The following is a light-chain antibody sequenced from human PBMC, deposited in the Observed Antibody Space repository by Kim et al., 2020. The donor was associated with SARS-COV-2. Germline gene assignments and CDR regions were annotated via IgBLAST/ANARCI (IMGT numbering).Light chain of an antibody. CDR3: QQYTNWPPEYT. Sequence: EIVMTQSPATLSVSPGERATLSCRASQSVRSNLAWYQQKPGQAPRLLINGASTRATGIPARFSGSGSGTEFTLTISSLQSEDFAVYYCQQYTNWPPEYTFGQGTKLEI. CDR2: GAS. J-gene: IGKJ2*01. V-gene: IGKV3-15*01. CDR1: QSVRSN.